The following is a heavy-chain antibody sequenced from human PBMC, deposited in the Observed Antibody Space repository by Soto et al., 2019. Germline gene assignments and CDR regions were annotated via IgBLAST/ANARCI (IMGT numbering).Heavy chain of an antibody. J-gene: IGHJ4*02. CDR1: GYTFTSYG. V-gene: IGHV1-18*01. D-gene: IGHD3-10*01. Sequence: QVQLVQSGAEVKKPGASVKVSCKASGYTFTSYGISWVREAPGQGLDWMGWISAYNGNTNYAQKLQGRVTMTTDTSRITAYLALSSLRSDDTAGYYCARDHGFRADYWGQGPRVTVSS. CDR2: ISAYNGNT. CDR3: ARDHGFRADY.